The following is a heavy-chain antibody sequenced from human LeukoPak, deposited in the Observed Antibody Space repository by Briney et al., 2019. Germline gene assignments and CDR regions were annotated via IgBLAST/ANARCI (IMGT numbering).Heavy chain of an antibody. CDR1: GVIVRSNY. J-gene: IGHJ4*02. V-gene: IGHV3-53*01. D-gene: IGHD3-16*01. Sequence: GGSLRLSCVGSGVIVRSNYMTWVRQAPGKGLEWVSFIYSAGSIYYSDSVKGRFTISIDNSKNTLYLQMNSLRAEDTAVYYCARRAGAYTHPYDYWGQGTLVTVSS. CDR3: ARRAGAYTHPYDY. CDR2: IYSAGSI.